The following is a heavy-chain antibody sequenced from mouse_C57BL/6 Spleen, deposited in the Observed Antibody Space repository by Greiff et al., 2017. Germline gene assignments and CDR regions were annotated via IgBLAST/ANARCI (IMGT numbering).Heavy chain of an antibody. CDR3: AREGTYYSNPYWYFDV. CDR1: GYAFTNYL. J-gene: IGHJ1*03. CDR2: INPGSGGT. V-gene: IGHV1-54*01. D-gene: IGHD2-5*01. Sequence: VQLQESGAELVRPGTSVKVSCKASGYAFTNYLIEWVKQRPGQGLEWIGVINPGSGGTNYNEKFKGKATLTADKSSSTAYMQLSSLTSEDSAVYFCAREGTYYSNPYWYFDVWGTGTTVTVSS.